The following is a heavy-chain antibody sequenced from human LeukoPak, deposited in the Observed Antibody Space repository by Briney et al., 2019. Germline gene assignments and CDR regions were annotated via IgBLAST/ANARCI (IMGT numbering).Heavy chain of an antibody. CDR1: GGSISSSSYY. CDR3: ARAPSSGWYVL. J-gene: IGHJ5*02. V-gene: IGHV4-39*07. D-gene: IGHD6-19*01. CDR2: IYYSGST. Sequence: SETLSLTCTVSGGSISSSSYYWGWIRQPPGKGLEWIGSIYYSGSTYYNPSLKSRVTISVDTSKNQFSLKLSSVTAADTAVYYCARAPSSGWYVLWGQGTLVTVSS.